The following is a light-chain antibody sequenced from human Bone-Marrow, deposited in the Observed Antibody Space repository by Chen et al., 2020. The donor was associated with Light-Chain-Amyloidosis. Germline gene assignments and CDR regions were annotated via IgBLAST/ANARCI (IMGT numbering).Light chain of an antibody. CDR2: DTD. Sequence: QAVVTPEPSLPVSPGGTLNITCDSSTGPVTSCHYPYWFQQTPGQAPRTLISDTDNKHSWAPARFSGSLLGGKAALTLSGAQPEDEADYYCLLSFDSAHVLFGGGTKLTVL. V-gene: IGLV7-46*01. J-gene: IGLJ3*02. CDR1: TGPVTSCHY. CDR3: LLSFDSAHVL.